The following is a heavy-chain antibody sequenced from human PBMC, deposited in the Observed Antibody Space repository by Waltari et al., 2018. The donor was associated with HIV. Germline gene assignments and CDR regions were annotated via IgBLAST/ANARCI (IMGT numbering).Heavy chain of an antibody. Sequence: QVQLQQWGAGLLKPSETLSLTCAVYGGSFSGYYWSWIRQPPGKGLEWIGEINHSGSTNYNPSLKSRVTISVDTSKNQFSLKLSSVTAADTAVYYCARGRGYDFWSGYPDYYGMDVWGQGTTVTVSS. J-gene: IGHJ6*02. CDR3: ARGRGYDFWSGYPDYYGMDV. D-gene: IGHD3-3*01. V-gene: IGHV4-34*01. CDR2: INHSGST. CDR1: GGSFSGYY.